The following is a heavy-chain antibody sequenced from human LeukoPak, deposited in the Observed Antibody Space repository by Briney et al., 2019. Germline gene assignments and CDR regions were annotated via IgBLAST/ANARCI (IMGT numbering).Heavy chain of an antibody. CDR1: GFIFSTYW. CDR3: ASTLRRWYFDY. J-gene: IGHJ4*02. D-gene: IGHD4-23*01. CDR2: IKQDGSEK. Sequence: GGSLRLSCAASGFIFSTYWMSWVRQAPGKGLEWVANIKQDGSEKYYVESVRGRFTISRDSAKNSLYLQMNSLRAEDTAVYYCASTLRRWYFDYWGQGTLVTVSS. V-gene: IGHV3-7*02.